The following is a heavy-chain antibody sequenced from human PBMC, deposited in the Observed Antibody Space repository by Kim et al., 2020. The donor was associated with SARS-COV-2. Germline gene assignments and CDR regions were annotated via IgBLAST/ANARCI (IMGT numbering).Heavy chain of an antibody. D-gene: IGHD3-3*01. Sequence: GGSLRLSCAASGFTFSSYSMNWVRQAPGKGLEWVSSISSSSSYIYYADSVKGRFTISRDNAKNSLYLQMNSLRAEDTAVYYCARDGALTIFGVATKYYYYGMDVWGQGTTVTVSS. CDR1: GFTFSSYS. V-gene: IGHV3-21*01. CDR3: ARDGALTIFGVATKYYYYGMDV. J-gene: IGHJ6*02. CDR2: ISSSSSYI.